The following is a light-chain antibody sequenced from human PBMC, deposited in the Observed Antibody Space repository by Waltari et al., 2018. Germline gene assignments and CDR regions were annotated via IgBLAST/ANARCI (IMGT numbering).Light chain of an antibody. V-gene: IGLV6-57*03. J-gene: IGLJ2*01. CDR3: QSHDANHYVV. CDR1: SGSIASNY. Sequence: NFMLTQPHSVSESPGKTVTISCTRSSGSIASNYGQWDQRRPGSVPTTVIYEDNQRPSGVPDRFSGSIDSSSNSASLTISGLQTEDEADYYCQSHDANHYVVFGGGTKVTVL. CDR2: EDN.